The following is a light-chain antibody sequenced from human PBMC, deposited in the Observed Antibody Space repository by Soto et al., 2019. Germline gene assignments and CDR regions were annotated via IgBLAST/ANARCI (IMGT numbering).Light chain of an antibody. CDR2: GVS. V-gene: IGLV2-8*01. J-gene: IGLJ2*01. CDR1: SSDVGGYNY. CDR3: SSCAGSNNMV. Sequence: QSVLTQPPSASGSPGQSVTISCTGTSSDVGGYNYVSWYQQHPGKAPKLMIYGVSERPSGVPDRFSGSKSGNTASLTVSGLQAEDEADYYCSSCAGSNNMVFGGGTKLTVL.